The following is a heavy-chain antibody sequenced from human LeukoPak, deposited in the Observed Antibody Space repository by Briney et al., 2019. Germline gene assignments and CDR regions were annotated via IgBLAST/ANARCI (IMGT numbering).Heavy chain of an antibody. Sequence: TGGSLRLSCAASGFTFSSYAMSWVRQAPGKGLEWVSAISGSGGSTYYADSVKGRFAISRDNSKNTLYLQMNSLRAEDTAVYYCAKVVIAVAGPHFDYWGQGTLVTVSS. D-gene: IGHD6-19*01. J-gene: IGHJ4*02. V-gene: IGHV3-23*01. CDR2: ISGSGGST. CDR3: AKVVIAVAGPHFDY. CDR1: GFTFSSYA.